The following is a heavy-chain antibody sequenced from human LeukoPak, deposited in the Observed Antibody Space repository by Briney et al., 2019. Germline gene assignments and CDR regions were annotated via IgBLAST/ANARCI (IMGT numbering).Heavy chain of an antibody. J-gene: IGHJ5*02. D-gene: IGHD3-3*01. CDR1: GGSFSGYY. V-gene: IGHV4-34*01. Sequence: SETLSLTCAVYGGSFSGYYWSWIRQPPGKGLEWIGEINHSGSTNYNPSLKSRVTISVDTSKNQFSLKLSSVTAADTAVYYCARVTELRLPLWGGSPNLYNWFDPWGQGTLVTVSS. CDR3: ARVTELRLPLWGGSPNLYNWFDP. CDR2: INHSGST.